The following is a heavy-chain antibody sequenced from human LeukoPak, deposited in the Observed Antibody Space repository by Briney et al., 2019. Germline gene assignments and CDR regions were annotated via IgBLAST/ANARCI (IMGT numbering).Heavy chain of an antibody. V-gene: IGHV3-74*01. Sequence: PGGSLRLSCAASGFTFSSYWLHWVRQAPGKGLVWVSRINSDGSSTSYADSVKGRFTISRDNAKNTLYLQMNSLRAEDTAVYYCARAYQLLWPSDYWGQGTLVTVSS. D-gene: IGHD2-2*01. J-gene: IGHJ4*02. CDR2: INSDGSST. CDR1: GFTFSSYW. CDR3: ARAYQLLWPSDY.